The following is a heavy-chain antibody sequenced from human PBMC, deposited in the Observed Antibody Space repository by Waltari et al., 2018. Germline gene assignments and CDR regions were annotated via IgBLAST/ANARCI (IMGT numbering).Heavy chain of an antibody. CDR3: ARGYCSGDSCSVYFDY. CDR1: GGSFSGYY. CDR2: INHSGST. V-gene: IGHV4-34*02. J-gene: IGHJ4*02. Sequence: QVQLQQWGAGLLKPSETLSLTCAVYGGSFSGYYWSWIRQPPGKGMELIGEINHSGSTNYNPSLKSRVTISVDTSKNQFSLKVNSVTAADTAVYYCARGYCSGDSCSVYFDYWGQGTLVTVSS. D-gene: IGHD2-15*01.